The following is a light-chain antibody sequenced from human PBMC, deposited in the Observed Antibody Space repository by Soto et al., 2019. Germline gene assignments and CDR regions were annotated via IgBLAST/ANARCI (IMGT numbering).Light chain of an antibody. Sequence: QSALTQRPSVSGSPGQSVTISCTGTSSDVGSYNRISWYQQPPGTAPKLIIFEVSNRPSGVPDRFSGSKSGSTASLTISGLQAEDEADYYCSLYISGSTYVFGSGTKVTVL. J-gene: IGLJ1*01. CDR2: EVS. CDR3: SLYISGSTYV. V-gene: IGLV2-18*01. CDR1: SSDVGSYNR.